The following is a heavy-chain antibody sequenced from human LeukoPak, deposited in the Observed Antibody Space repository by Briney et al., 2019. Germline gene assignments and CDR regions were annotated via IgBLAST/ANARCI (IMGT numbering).Heavy chain of an antibody. CDR3: ARLGGYCSSTSCYRSHAFDI. V-gene: IGHV3-7*01. J-gene: IGHJ3*02. Sequence: GGSLRLSCAASGFTFSSYWMSWVRQAPGKGLEWVANIKQDRREKYYVDSVKGRFTISRDNAKNSLYLQMNSLRAEDTVVYYCARLGGYCSSTSCYRSHAFDIWGQGTMVTVSS. CDR1: GFTFSSYW. D-gene: IGHD2-2*01. CDR2: IKQDRREK.